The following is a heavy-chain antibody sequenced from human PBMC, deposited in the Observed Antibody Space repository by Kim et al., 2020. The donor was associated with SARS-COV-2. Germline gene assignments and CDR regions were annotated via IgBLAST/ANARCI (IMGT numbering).Heavy chain of an antibody. J-gene: IGHJ6*02. CDR2: T. V-gene: IGHV4-59*01. Sequence: TNSNPSPKSRVTISVDTSKNQFSLKLSSVTAADTAVYYCARDYYYYGMDVWGQGTTVTVSS. CDR3: ARDYYYYGMDV.